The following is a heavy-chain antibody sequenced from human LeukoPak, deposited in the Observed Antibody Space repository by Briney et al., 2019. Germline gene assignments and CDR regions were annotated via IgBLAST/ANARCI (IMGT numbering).Heavy chain of an antibody. D-gene: IGHD2-21*01. V-gene: IGHV3-21*01. CDR2: ISSSSSYI. Sequence: GGSLRLSCAASGFTFSSYIMNWVRQAPGKGLEWVSSISSSSSYIYYADSVKGRFTISRDNAKNSLYLQMNSLRAEDTAVYYCARESGDYYFDYWGQGTLVTVSS. J-gene: IGHJ4*02. CDR1: GFTFSSYI. CDR3: ARESGDYYFDY.